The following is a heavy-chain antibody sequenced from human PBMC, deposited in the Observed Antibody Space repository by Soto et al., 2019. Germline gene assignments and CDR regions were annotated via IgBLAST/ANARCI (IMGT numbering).Heavy chain of an antibody. J-gene: IGHJ4*02. CDR1: GGSISSFY. CDR2: IYNSGST. V-gene: IGHV4-59*01. Sequence: PSETLSLTCTVSGGSISSFYWSWIRQPPGKGLEWIGYIYNSGSTSYNPSLKSRVTISVDTSKNQFSLKLSSVTAADTAVYYCASSTPRLAAAGFVYWGQGTLVTVSS. D-gene: IGHD6-13*01. CDR3: ASSTPRLAAAGFVY.